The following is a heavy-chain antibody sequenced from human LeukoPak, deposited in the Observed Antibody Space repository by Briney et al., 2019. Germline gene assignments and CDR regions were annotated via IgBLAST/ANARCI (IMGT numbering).Heavy chain of an antibody. CDR3: AEVGSNGYYYLNFDS. D-gene: IGHD3-22*01. Sequence: ASVKVSCKASGYTFTDYYMHWVRQAPGQGLEWMGWINPNSGGTDYAQKFQGRVTMTRDTSINTAYMEVSRLTSDDTAVYYCAEVGSNGYYYLNFDSWGQGTLVTVSS. CDR1: GYTFTDYY. J-gene: IGHJ4*02. CDR2: INPNSGGT. V-gene: IGHV1-2*02.